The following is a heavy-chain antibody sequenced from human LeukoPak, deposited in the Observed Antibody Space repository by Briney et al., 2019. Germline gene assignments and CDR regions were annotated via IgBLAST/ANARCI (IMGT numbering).Heavy chain of an antibody. D-gene: IGHD1-26*01. J-gene: IGHJ4*02. V-gene: IGHV3-23*01. CDR3: AKRSGSYHFDY. CDR1: GFTFSNFW. CDR2: ISGSGGTT. Sequence: LPGGSLRLSCAASGFTFSNFWMHWVRQAPGKGLEWVSAISGSGGTTYYADSVKGRFTISRDNSKNTVHLQMNSLRAEDTAVYYCAKRSGSYHFDYWGQGTLVTVSS.